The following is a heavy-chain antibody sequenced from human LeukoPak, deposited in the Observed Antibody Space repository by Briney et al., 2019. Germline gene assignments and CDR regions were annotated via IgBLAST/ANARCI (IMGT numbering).Heavy chain of an antibody. CDR3: ASGYKDGGDS. J-gene: IGHJ4*02. V-gene: IGHV1-69*05. Sequence: ASVKVSCKASGGTFSSYAISWVRQAPRQGLEWMGGIIPIFGTANYAQKFQGRVTITTDESTSTAYMELSSLRSEDTAVYYCASGYKDGGDSWGQGTLVTVSS. CDR2: IIPIFGTA. D-gene: IGHD1-14*01. CDR1: GGTFSSYA.